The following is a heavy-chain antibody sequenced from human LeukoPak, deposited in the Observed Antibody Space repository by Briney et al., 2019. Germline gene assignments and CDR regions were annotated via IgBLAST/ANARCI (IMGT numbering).Heavy chain of an antibody. CDR1: GFTFSSYE. CDR2: ISSRSSYI. D-gene: IGHD3-22*01. CDR3: ARVQWLSFDY. V-gene: IGHV3-21*05. Sequence: GGSLRLSCAASGFTFSSYEMNCVRQAPGKGLEWVSYISSRSSYIYYADSVKGRFTISRDNSKNTLYLQMNSLRAEDTAVYYCARVQWLSFDYWGQGTLVTVSS. J-gene: IGHJ4*02.